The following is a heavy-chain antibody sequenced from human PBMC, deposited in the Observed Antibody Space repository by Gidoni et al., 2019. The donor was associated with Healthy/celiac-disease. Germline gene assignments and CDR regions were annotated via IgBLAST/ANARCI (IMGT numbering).Heavy chain of an antibody. Sequence: EVQLLESGGGLVQPGGSLRLSCAASGFTFRSYARSCVRPAPGKGLEWVSAISGSGGSTYYADSVKGRFNISRDNSKNTLYLQMNSLRAEDTAVYYCANGILGGYDCFDYWGQGTLVTVSS. D-gene: IGHD5-12*01. CDR3: ANGILGGYDCFDY. J-gene: IGHJ4*02. CDR1: GFTFRSYA. CDR2: ISGSGGST. V-gene: IGHV3-23*01.